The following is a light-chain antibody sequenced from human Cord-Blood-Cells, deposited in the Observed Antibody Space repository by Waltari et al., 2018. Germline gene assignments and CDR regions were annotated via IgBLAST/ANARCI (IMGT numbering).Light chain of an antibody. V-gene: IGLV2-23*01. CDR3: CSYAGSSTYV. CDR2: EGS. J-gene: IGLJ1*01. Sequence: QSALTQPASVSGSPGQSITISCTGTSSDVGSYNLVSWYQQHHGKAPKPMIYEGSKRPSGVSNRFSGSKSGNTASLTISGLQAEDEADYYCCSYAGSSTYVFGTGTKVTVL. CDR1: SSDVGSYNL.